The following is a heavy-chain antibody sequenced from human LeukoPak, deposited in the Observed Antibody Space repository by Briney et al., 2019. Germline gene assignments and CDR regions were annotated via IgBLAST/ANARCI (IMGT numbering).Heavy chain of an antibody. CDR1: GFTFDDYG. CDR3: ARLGSSSWYDWFDP. CDR2: INYNGGSI. D-gene: IGHD6-13*01. V-gene: IGHV3-20*04. J-gene: IGHJ5*02. Sequence: PGGSLRLSCVASGFTFDDYGMSWIRQGPGKGLEWVSGINYNGGSIGYADSVKGRFTISRDNANNSLYLQMNSLRAEDTALYYCARLGSSSWYDWFDPWGQGTLVTGSS.